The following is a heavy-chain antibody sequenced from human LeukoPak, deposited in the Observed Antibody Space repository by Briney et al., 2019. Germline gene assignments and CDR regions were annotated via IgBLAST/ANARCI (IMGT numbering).Heavy chain of an antibody. V-gene: IGHV3-23*01. CDR3: ARDLHEHLWFGDPPSGWFDP. J-gene: IGHJ5*02. CDR2: ISGSGGST. Sequence: HPGGSLRLSCVASGFTFSNDALSWVRQAPGKGLEWVSAISGSGGSTYYADSVKGRFTISRDNSKNSLYLQMNSLRAEDTAVYYCARDLHEHLWFGDPPSGWFDPWGQGTLVTVSS. D-gene: IGHD3-10*01. CDR1: GFTFSNDA.